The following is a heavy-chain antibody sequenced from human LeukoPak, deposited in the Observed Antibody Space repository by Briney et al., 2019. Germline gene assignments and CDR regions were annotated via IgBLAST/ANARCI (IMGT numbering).Heavy chain of an antibody. CDR2: IYYTGTT. V-gene: IGHV4-59*08. Sequence: SETLSLTCAVYGGSFSGYYWSWIRQPPGKGPEWIGYIYYTGTTDSNPSLKSRVTISLDTSKNQFSLNLSSVTAADTAVYYCARRWVYDKRAFDAWGQGTMVTVSS. CDR3: ARRWVYDKRAFDA. CDR1: GGSFSGYY. J-gene: IGHJ3*01. D-gene: IGHD3-16*01.